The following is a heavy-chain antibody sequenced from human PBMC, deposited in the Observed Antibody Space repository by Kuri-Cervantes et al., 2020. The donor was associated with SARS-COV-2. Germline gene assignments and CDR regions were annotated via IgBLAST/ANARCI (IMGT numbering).Heavy chain of an antibody. Sequence: GESLKISCAASGFSFSSYGMHWVRQAPGKGLEWVAVIWYDGSNKYYADSVKGRFTISRDNSKNTLYLQMNSLRAEDTAVYYCARDNLSVYYDSSGYYDYYGMDVWGQGTTVTVSS. CDR2: IWYDGSNK. V-gene: IGHV3-33*08. D-gene: IGHD3-22*01. J-gene: IGHJ6*02. CDR1: GFSFSSYG. CDR3: ARDNLSVYYDSSGYYDYYGMDV.